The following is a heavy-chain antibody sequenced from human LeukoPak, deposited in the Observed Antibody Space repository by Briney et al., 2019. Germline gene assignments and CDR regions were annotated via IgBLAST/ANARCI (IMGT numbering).Heavy chain of an antibody. CDR2: IYHSGGT. Sequence: TSETLSLTCTFSGGSNDHWCSWVRQPPGKGLEWIGEIYHSGGTNFNPSLKSRVTLSVDKPKNQVSLKLTSVTAADTAIYYCAKNFDSWGQGTLVTVSS. CDR1: GGSNDHW. J-gene: IGHJ4*02. CDR3: AKNFDS. V-gene: IGHV4-4*02.